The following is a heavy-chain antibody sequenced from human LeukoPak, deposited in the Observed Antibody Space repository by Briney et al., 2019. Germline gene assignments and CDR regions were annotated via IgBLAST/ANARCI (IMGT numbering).Heavy chain of an antibody. D-gene: IGHD3-22*01. CDR2: IYHSGNT. V-gene: IGHV4-4*02. J-gene: IGHJ4*02. CDR1: GGSICRTNW. Sequence: SGTLSLTCAVSGGSICRTNWWSWVPQPPGKGLEWSGEIYHSGNTNYNPSLKRRVTISVDKSKNQFSMKLSSVTAADTAVYYCARDAYDSSGYSFDYWGQGTLVTVSS. CDR3: ARDAYDSSGYSFDY.